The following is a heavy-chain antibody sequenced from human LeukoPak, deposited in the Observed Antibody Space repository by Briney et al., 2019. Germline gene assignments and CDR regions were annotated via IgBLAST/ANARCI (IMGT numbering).Heavy chain of an antibody. CDR1: GGSISGSSYY. V-gene: IGHV4-39*07. CDR2: IYYSGST. CDR3: ARGLVYWNPDY. J-gene: IGHJ4*02. D-gene: IGHD1-1*01. Sequence: SETLSLTCTVSGGSISGSSYYWGWIRQPPGKGLECIGSIYYSGSTYYNPSLKSRVTISVDTSKNQFSLKLSSVTAADTAVYYCARGLVYWNPDYWGQGTLVTVSS.